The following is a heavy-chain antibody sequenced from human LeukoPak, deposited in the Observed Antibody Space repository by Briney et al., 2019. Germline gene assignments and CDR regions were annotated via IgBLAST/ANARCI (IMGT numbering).Heavy chain of an antibody. CDR1: GFTFSSFG. CDR3: VRGVGVSRFNYLDP. D-gene: IGHD1-7*01. Sequence: GGSLTLSCAASGFTFSSFGMHWVRQAPGKGLEWVAVIWYDASNKYYADSVKGRFTISRDNSKNTLYLHMNSLRDDDTAVYYCVRGVGVSRFNYLDPWGQGTLVIVSS. CDR2: IWYDASNK. V-gene: IGHV3-33*01. J-gene: IGHJ5*02.